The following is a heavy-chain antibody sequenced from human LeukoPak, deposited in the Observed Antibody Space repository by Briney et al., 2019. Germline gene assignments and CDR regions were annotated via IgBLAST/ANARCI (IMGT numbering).Heavy chain of an antibody. CDR3: ARQDCSSTSCYNQLDY. CDR1: GFNFPTYA. Sequence: PGGSLRLSCAASGFNFPTYAMQWVRQAPGKGLEWVSSISSSSSYIYYADSVKGRFTISRDNAKNSLYLQMNSLRAEDTAVYYCARQDCSSTSCYNQLDYWGQGTLVTVSS. J-gene: IGHJ4*02. CDR2: ISSSSSYI. V-gene: IGHV3-21*01. D-gene: IGHD2-2*02.